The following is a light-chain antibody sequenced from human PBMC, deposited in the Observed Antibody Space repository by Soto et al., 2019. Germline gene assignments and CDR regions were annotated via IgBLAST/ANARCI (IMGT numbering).Light chain of an antibody. V-gene: IGKV3-11*01. Sequence: EIVLTHSPATLSLSPGERATLSFSASQSVSSYLAWYQQKPGQAPRLLIYDASNRATGIPARFSGSGSGTDFTLTISSLEPEDFAFYYCQQYNSWPPLTFGGGTKVDIK. CDR3: QQYNSWPPLT. CDR1: QSVSSY. J-gene: IGKJ4*01. CDR2: DAS.